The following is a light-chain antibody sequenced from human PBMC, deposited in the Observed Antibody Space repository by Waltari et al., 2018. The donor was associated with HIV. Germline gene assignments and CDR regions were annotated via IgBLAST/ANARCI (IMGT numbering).Light chain of an antibody. CDR1: TSNIGTNS. Sequence: QSVVTQPPSASGAPRQRVTISCSGSTSNIGTNSVSWYQQFPGTAPTLLIYPDKERPSGVPDRFSGSKSGTSASLAISGLQSEDEADYYCATWDDRLNYWVFGGGTKLTVL. J-gene: IGLJ3*02. V-gene: IGLV1-44*01. CDR3: ATWDDRLNYWV. CDR2: PDK.